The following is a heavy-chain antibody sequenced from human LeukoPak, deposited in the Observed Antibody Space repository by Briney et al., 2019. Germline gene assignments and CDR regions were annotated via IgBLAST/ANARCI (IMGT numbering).Heavy chain of an antibody. CDR3: AKEGLRFLEWLLPTSSYYYYMDV. CDR2: ISGSGGST. Sequence: GGTLRLSCAASGFTFSTFSNYGMSWVRQAPGKGLEWVSAISGSGGSTYYADSVKGRFTISRDNSKNTLYLQMNSLRAEDTAVYYCAKEGLRFLEWLLPTSSYYYYMDVWGKGTTVTVSS. J-gene: IGHJ6*03. D-gene: IGHD3-3*01. V-gene: IGHV3-23*01. CDR1: GFTFSTFSNYG.